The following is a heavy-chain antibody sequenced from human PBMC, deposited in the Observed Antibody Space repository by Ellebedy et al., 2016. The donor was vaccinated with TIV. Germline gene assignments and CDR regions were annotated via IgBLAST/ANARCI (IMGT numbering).Heavy chain of an antibody. D-gene: IGHD5-18*01. CDR3: ARGVDTSILTSFDI. V-gene: IGHV5-51*01. CDR2: IYPDDSDT. Sequence: GESLKISCKGSGYNFITYWIGWVRQMPGKGLEWMGIIYPDDSDTRYSPSFQGQVAISADKSISTAYLQWSTLKASDTAMYYCARGVDTSILTSFDIWGQGTMVTVSS. CDR1: GYNFITYW. J-gene: IGHJ3*02.